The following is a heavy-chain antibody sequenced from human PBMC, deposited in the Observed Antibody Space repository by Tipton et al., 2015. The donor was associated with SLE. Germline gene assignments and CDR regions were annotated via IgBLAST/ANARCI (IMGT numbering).Heavy chain of an antibody. D-gene: IGHD6-13*01. Sequence: TLSLTCTVSGGSISSGDYYWGWIRQPPGKGLEWIGSIYYSGSTYYNPSLKSRVTISVDTSKNQFSLKLSSVTAADTAVYYCARDRIAAAGPDWFDPWGQGTLVTVSS. CDR1: GGSISSGDYY. CDR3: ARDRIAAAGPDWFDP. V-gene: IGHV4-39*07. J-gene: IGHJ5*02. CDR2: IYYSGST.